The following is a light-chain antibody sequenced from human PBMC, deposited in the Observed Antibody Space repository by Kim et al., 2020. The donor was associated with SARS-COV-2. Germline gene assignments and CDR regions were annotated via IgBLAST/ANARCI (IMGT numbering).Light chain of an antibody. CDR2: DVS. J-gene: IGLJ3*02. CDR1: SSDVGGYDY. V-gene: IGLV2-14*03. CDR3: SSYTVSSTLV. Sequence: GQSVTISCTGTSSDVGGYDYVSWYQQHPGRAPKVMIYDVSNRPSGVSNRFSGSKSGSTASLTISGLQAEDEADYYCSSYTVSSTLVFGGGTKVTVL.